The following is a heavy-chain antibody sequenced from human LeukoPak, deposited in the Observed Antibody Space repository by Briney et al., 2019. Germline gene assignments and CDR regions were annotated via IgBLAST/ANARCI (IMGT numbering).Heavy chain of an antibody. CDR1: GGSISNYY. CDR3: ARDILIAAPGSWSATYYGLDV. D-gene: IGHD6-13*01. CDR2: IHYSGAT. V-gene: IGHV4-59*01. Sequence: SETLSLTCAVSGGSISNYYWSWIRQPPGKGLEWIGHIHYSGATNYNPSLKRRVTVSVDTSKKQCSLKLTSVSAADTAVYCARDILIAAPGSWSATYYGLDVWGQGTTVIVSS. J-gene: IGHJ6*02.